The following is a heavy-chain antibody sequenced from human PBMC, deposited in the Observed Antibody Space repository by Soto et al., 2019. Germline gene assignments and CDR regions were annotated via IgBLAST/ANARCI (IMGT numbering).Heavy chain of an antibody. J-gene: IGHJ6*02. Sequence: SETLSLTCAVSGYSINSNYYWGWIRQPPGKGLEWIGSIYHSGSTYYTPSLKSRVTISVDKSKNQFSLKLSSVTAADTAVYYCARDRWQLGGYYYYGMDVWGQGTTVTVSS. V-gene: IGHV4-38-2*02. CDR2: IYHSGST. CDR3: ARDRWQLGGYYYYGMDV. CDR1: GYSINSNYY. D-gene: IGHD6-13*01.